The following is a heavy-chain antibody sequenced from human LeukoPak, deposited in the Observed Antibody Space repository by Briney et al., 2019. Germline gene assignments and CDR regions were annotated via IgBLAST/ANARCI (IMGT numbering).Heavy chain of an antibody. CDR3: ATPMVRGVIGDAFDY. CDR1: GFTFRSYW. D-gene: IGHD3-10*01. V-gene: IGHV3-7*03. CDR2: INQGGSVK. J-gene: IGHJ4*02. Sequence: GGSLRLSCAASGFTFRSYWMSWVRQAPGKGLEWVANINQGGSVKYYVDSVKGRFTISRDDAKNSLYVQMNSLRDEDTAVYYCATPMVRGVIGDAFDYWGQGTLVTVSS.